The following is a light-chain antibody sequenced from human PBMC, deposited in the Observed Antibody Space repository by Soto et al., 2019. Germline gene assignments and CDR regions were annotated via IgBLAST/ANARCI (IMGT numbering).Light chain of an antibody. V-gene: IGLV1-51*02. CDR1: SSNIGSDF. CDR2: ENN. CDR3: AAWDTSLSGGV. Sequence: QSVLTEPPSVSAAPGQKVTISCSGSSSNIGSDFVSWYQQLPGTAPQLLISENNQRPSGIPDRFSGSKSATSATLGITGLQTGDEADYYRAAWDTSLSGGVFGGGTKLTVL. J-gene: IGLJ3*02.